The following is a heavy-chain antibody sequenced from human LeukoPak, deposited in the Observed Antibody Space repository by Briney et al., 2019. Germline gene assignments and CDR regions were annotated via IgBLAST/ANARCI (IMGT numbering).Heavy chain of an antibody. V-gene: IGHV3-23*01. CDR2: ISVSGDSI. CDR1: GFSFSTYP. Sequence: GGSLRLSCAASGFSFSTYPMSWVRQAPGKGLEWVSIISVSGDSIYYADSVKGRFTISRDNFKNTLYLQMISLRAEDTAVYYCAKGRGVHPPAGRNFDPWGQGTLVTVSS. D-gene: IGHD1-26*01. CDR3: AKGRGVHPPAGRNFDP. J-gene: IGHJ5*02.